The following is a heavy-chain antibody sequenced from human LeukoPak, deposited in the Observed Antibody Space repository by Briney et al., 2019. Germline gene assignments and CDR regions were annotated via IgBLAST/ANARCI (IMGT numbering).Heavy chain of an antibody. CDR3: ARDGLRSCTSSSCYPGEDAFDI. J-gene: IGHJ3*02. Sequence: ASVKVSCKASGGTFSSYAISWVRQAPGQGLEWMAWINTNTGNPTYAQGFTGRFVFSLDTSISTAYLHISGLKAEDTAVYYCARDGLRSCTSSSCYPGEDAFDIWGQGTMVTVSS. CDR1: GGTFSSYA. D-gene: IGHD2-2*01. CDR2: INTNTGNP. V-gene: IGHV7-4-1*02.